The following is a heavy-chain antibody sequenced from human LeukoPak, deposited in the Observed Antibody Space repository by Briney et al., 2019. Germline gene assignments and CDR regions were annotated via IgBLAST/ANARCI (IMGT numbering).Heavy chain of an antibody. V-gene: IGHV3-7*01. CDR2: IKQDGSEK. J-gene: IGHJ4*02. D-gene: IGHD4-17*01. CDR3: GRDKSYGDSTDY. CDR1: GFTFSSYW. Sequence: GGSLGLSCAASGFTFSSYWMNWARQAPGKGLEWVANIKQDGSEKYYVDSVKGRFTISRDNAKKSLYLQMNSLRAEDTAVYYCGRDKSYGDSTDYWGQGTLVTVSS.